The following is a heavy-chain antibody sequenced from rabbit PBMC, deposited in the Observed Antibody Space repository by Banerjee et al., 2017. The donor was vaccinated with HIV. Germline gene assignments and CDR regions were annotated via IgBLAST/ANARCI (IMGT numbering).Heavy chain of an antibody. Sequence: QEQLEESGGDLVKPEGSLTLTCTASGFSFSSSYWICWVRQAPGKGLEWIACIYSSSGSTWYASWAKGRFTISRSTSLNTVDLKMTSLTAADTATYFCVRDRDVGDGYAEFKLWGPGTLVTVS. CDR2: IYSSSGST. CDR3: VRDRDVGDGYAEFKL. J-gene: IGHJ4*01. D-gene: IGHD6-1*01. CDR1: GFSFSSSYW. V-gene: IGHV1S43*01.